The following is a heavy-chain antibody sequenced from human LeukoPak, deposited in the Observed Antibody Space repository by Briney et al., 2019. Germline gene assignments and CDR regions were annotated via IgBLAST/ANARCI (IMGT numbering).Heavy chain of an antibody. CDR1: GYTFTDYH. J-gene: IGHJ4*02. Sequence: EASVKVSCKASGYTFTDYHMHWVRQAPGQGLEWMGWINPNSGGTNYAQKFQGRVTMTRDTSISTAFMELSRLRSDDTAVYYCAREGAGDGYNFGFDYWGQGTLVTVSS. CDR3: AREGAGDGYNFGFDY. D-gene: IGHD5-24*01. V-gene: IGHV1-2*02. CDR2: INPNSGGT.